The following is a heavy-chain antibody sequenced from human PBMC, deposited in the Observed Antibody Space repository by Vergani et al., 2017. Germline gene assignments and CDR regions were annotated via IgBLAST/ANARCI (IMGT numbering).Heavy chain of an antibody. CDR2: INPNSGGT. CDR3: ARATGILTATLDL. Sequence: QVQLVQSGAEVKKPWASVKVSCKASGYTFTGYYMHWVRQAPGQGLEWMGWINPNSGGTNYAQKFQGRVTMTRDTSISTAYMELSSLRSEDTAVYYCARATGILTATLDLWGKGTLVTVSS. D-gene: IGHD3-9*01. V-gene: IGHV1-2*02. J-gene: IGHJ5*02. CDR1: GYTFTGYY.